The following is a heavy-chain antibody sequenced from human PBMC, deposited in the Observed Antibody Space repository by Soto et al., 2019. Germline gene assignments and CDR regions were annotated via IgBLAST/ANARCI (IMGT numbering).Heavy chain of an antibody. J-gene: IGHJ6*02. CDR1: GFTVSSNY. Sequence: LILSCAASGFTVSSNYMSWVRQAPGKGLEWVSVIYSGGSTYYADSVKGRFTISRDNSKNTLYLQMNSLRAEDTAVYYCARDLVERDYYYGMDVWGQGTTVTVSS. CDR3: ARDLVERDYYYGMDV. D-gene: IGHD3-9*01. V-gene: IGHV3-53*01. CDR2: IYSGGST.